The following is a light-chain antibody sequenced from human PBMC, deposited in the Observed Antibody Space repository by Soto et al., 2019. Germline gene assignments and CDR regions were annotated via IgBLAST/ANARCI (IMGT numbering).Light chain of an antibody. J-gene: IGKJ2*01. Sequence: EMVMTQSPATLSVSPGERATLSCRGSQSVSSNLAWYQQKPGQAPRLLIYGASARATGIPARFSGSGSGTEFTLTISTLQSEDFAVYYCLQYNNWPHTFGLGTKLEIK. V-gene: IGKV3-15*01. CDR2: GAS. CDR1: QSVSSN. CDR3: LQYNNWPHT.